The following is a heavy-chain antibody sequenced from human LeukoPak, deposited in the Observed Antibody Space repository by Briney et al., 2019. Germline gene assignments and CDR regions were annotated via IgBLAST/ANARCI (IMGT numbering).Heavy chain of an antibody. V-gene: IGHV3-7*01. CDR1: GFTLSSYW. Sequence: GGSLRLSCAASGFTLSSYWMSWVRQAPGKGLEWVANIKQDGSEKYYVDSVKGRFTISRDNAKNSLYLQMNSLRAEDTAVYYCARAQRPAPGIAAAGPDYWGQGTLVTVSS. D-gene: IGHD6-13*01. J-gene: IGHJ4*02. CDR3: ARAQRPAPGIAAAGPDY. CDR2: IKQDGSEK.